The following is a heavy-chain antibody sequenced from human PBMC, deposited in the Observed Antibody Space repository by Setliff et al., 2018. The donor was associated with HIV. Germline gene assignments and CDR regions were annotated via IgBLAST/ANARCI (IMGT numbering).Heavy chain of an antibody. D-gene: IGHD2-2*01. Sequence: SETLSLTCVVSGDSISRSRYYWGWIRQPPGKGLEWIGSFYYSGSTSYNPSLKSRVTMSLDASKNQFSLKLSSVTAADTAVYYCARGGTSSNWFRAWGQGTLVTVSS. V-gene: IGHV4-39*07. CDR2: FYYSGST. J-gene: IGHJ5*02. CDR3: ARGGTSSNWFRA. CDR1: GDSISRSRYY.